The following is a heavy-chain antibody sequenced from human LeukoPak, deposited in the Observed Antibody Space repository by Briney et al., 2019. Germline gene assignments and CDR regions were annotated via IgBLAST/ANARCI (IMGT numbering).Heavy chain of an antibody. CDR3: AGSGWRKSIDY. Sequence: GTPCLSCTVSGGSLSRDNWGWIRERPGRGVEWIGYIYYSGSTNYNPSLKSRVTISVDTSKNQFSLKLSSVTAADTAVYCCAGSGWRKSIDYWGQGTLDTVSS. J-gene: IGHJ4*02. CDR2: IYYSGST. V-gene: IGHV4-59*08. CDR1: GGSLSRDN. D-gene: IGHD6-19*01.